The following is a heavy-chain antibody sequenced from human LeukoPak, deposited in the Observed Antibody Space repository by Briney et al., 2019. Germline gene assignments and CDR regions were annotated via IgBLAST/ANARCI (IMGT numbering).Heavy chain of an antibody. Sequence: PSETLSLTCTVPGGSISSYYWSWIRQPPGKGLEWIGYIYYSGSTNYNPSLKSRVTISVDTSKNQFSLKLSSVTAADTAVYYCAGCSSTSCYRYYYGMDVWGQGTTVTVSS. V-gene: IGHV4-59*01. D-gene: IGHD2-2*01. CDR3: AGCSSTSCYRYYYGMDV. CDR1: GGSISSYY. CDR2: IYYSGST. J-gene: IGHJ6*02.